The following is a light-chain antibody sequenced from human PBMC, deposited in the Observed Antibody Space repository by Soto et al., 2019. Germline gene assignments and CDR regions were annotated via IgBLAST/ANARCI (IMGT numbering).Light chain of an antibody. CDR1: QDITNY. CDR2: DAS. CDR3: QQFDSVPCT. Sequence: IQMTQSPSSLSASVGYRVTLTCQASQDITNYLIWYQQKPGKAPKIQIYDASSLGTGVSSRFSGSESGTHFTLTISSLQPEDIATYYCQQFDSVPCTFGQGTKLEIK. J-gene: IGKJ2*02. V-gene: IGKV1-33*01.